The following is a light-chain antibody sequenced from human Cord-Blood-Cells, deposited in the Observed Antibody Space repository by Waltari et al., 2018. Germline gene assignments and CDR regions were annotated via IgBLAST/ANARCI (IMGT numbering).Light chain of an antibody. CDR2: AVS. CDR1: SSDVGGYNY. V-gene: IGLV2-8*01. Sequence: QSALTQPPSASGSPGQSVTLTCTGTSSDVGGYNYVYRYQQHPGKAPKLMIYAVSKRPSAVPNRFAGSKYGNTASLTVSGLQAGGGADYYCSSYACSTKLVFGGGTKRTVL. CDR3: SSYACSTKLV. J-gene: IGLJ2*01.